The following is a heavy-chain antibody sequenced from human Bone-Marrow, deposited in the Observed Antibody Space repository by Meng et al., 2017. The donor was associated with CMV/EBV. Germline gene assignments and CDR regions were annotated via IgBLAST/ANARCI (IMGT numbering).Heavy chain of an antibody. Sequence: SIRSGDYYWSWIRQPPGKGLEWIGYIYYSGSTYYTPSLKSRVTISVDTSKNQFSLKLSSVTAADTAVYYCARLVVPAAIRGNNWFDPWGQGTLVTVSS. V-gene: IGHV4-30-4*08. CDR3: ARLVVPAAIRGNNWFDP. CDR1: SIRSGDYY. D-gene: IGHD2-2*02. J-gene: IGHJ5*02. CDR2: IYYSGST.